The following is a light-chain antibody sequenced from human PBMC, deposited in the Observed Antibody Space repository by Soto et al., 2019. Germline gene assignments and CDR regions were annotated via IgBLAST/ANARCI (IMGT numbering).Light chain of an antibody. CDR1: QSVSFN. CDR3: QQYNNWPPLT. V-gene: IGKV3-15*01. J-gene: IGKJ4*01. CDR2: GAS. Sequence: EIVMTQSPATLSVSPGERVTLSCRASQSVSFNLVWYQQKPGQAPRLLIYGASTRATGIPARFSGSGSGTEFTLTISSLQSEDFAVYYCQQYNNWPPLTFGGGTKVEIK.